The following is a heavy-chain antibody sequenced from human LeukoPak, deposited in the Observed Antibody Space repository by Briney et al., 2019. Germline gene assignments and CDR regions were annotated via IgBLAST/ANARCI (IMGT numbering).Heavy chain of an antibody. Sequence: GGSLRLSCAASGFTFSSYSMNWVRQAPGKGLEWVSYISSSSSTIYYADSVKGRFTISRDNAKNSLYLQMNSLRAGDTAVYYCARDEGGRTSSFPFDYWGQGTLVTVSS. V-gene: IGHV3-48*01. J-gene: IGHJ4*02. D-gene: IGHD6-13*01. CDR2: ISSSSSTI. CDR1: GFTFSSYS. CDR3: ARDEGGRTSSFPFDY.